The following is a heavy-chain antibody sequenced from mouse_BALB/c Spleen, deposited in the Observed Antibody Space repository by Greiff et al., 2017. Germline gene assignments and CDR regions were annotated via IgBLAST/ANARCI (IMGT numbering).Heavy chain of an antibody. Sequence: QVQLKESGPGLVAPSQSLSITCTVSGFSLTSYGVHWVRQPPGKGLEWLGVIWAGGSTNYNSALMSRLSISKDNSKSQVFLKMNSLQTDDTAMYYCARDGYYGSAPYYAMDYWGQGTSVTVSS. CDR1: GFSLTSYG. CDR3: ARDGYYGSAPYYAMDY. D-gene: IGHD1-1*01. CDR2: IWAGGST. J-gene: IGHJ4*01. V-gene: IGHV2-9*02.